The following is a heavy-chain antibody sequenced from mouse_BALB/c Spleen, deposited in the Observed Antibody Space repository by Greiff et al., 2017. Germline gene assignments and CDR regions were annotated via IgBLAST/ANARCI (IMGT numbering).Heavy chain of an antibody. CDR2: IDPENGDT. Sequence: VQLQQSGAELVRSGASVKLSCTASGFNIKDYYMHWVKQRPEQGLEWIGWIDPENGDTEYAPTFQGKATMTADTSSNTAYLPLSSLTSEDTAVYYGNARQRGIRRDYWGQGTSVTVSS. J-gene: IGHJ4*01. CDR1: GFNIKDYY. CDR3: NARQRGIRRDY. V-gene: IGHV14-4*02. D-gene: IGHD3-2*01.